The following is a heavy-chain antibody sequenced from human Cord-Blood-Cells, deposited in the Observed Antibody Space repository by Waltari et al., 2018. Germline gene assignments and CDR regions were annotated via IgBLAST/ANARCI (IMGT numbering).Heavy chain of an antibody. V-gene: IGHV2-5*01. CDR2: IYWNDDK. CDR1: GFSLSTSGVG. J-gene: IGHJ5*02. CDR3: AHSSSGVAARTRGNCFDP. D-gene: IGHD6-6*01. Sequence: QITLKESGPTLVKPTQTLTLTCTFSGFSLSTSGVGVGWIRQPPGKALEWLALIYWNDDKRYSPSLECSLTNAKDTSKNQVVLTMTNMDPVATATYYCAHSSSGVAARTRGNCFDPWGQGTLVTVSS.